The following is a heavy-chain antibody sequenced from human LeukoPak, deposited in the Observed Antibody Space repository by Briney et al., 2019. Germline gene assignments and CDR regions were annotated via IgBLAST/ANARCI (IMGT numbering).Heavy chain of an antibody. D-gene: IGHD6-19*01. CDR3: ARLGSRYSSGWFTRVGY. J-gene: IGHJ4*02. Sequence: PSETLSLTCTVSGGSISSSSYYWGWIRQPPGKGLEWIGSIYYSGSTYYNPSLKSRITISVDTSKNQFSLKLSSVTAADTAVYYCARLGSRYSSGWFTRVGYWGQGTLVTVSS. CDR2: IYYSGST. CDR1: GGSISSSSYY. V-gene: IGHV4-39*01.